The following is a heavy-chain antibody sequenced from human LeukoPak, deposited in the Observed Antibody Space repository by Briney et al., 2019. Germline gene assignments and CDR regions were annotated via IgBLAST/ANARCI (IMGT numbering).Heavy chain of an antibody. Sequence: SETLSLTCTVSGGSISSYYWSWIRQPPGKGLEWIGNINYSGSANYNPSLKSRVTISVDTSKNQFSLKLSSVTAADTAVYYCARLYSSSLPPLDWGQGTPVTVSS. CDR1: GGSISSYY. CDR3: ARLYSSSLPPLD. V-gene: IGHV4-59*01. D-gene: IGHD6-6*01. J-gene: IGHJ4*02. CDR2: INYSGSA.